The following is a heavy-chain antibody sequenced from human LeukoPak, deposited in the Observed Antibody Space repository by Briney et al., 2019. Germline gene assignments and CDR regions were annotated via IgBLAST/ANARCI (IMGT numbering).Heavy chain of an antibody. Sequence: SVKVSCKASGYTFRSYAISWVRQAPGQGLEWMGGIIPIFGTANYAQKFQGRVTITADESTSTAYMELSSLRSEDTAVYYCARVRSSWYVRDAFDIWGQGTMVTVSS. J-gene: IGHJ3*02. CDR1: GYTFRSYA. CDR3: ARVRSSWYVRDAFDI. V-gene: IGHV1-69*13. CDR2: IIPIFGTA. D-gene: IGHD6-13*01.